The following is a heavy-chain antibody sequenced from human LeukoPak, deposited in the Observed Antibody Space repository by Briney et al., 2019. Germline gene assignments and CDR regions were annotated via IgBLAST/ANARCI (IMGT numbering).Heavy chain of an antibody. CDR2: INPNSGGT. D-gene: IGHD2-2*02. J-gene: IGHJ5*02. CDR3: AREWGIVVVPAAIHPNWFDP. V-gene: IGHV1-2*02. CDR1: GYTFTTYA. Sequence: GASVKVSCKASGYTFTTYAIHWVRQAPGQRLEWMGWINPNSGGTNYAQKFQGRVTMTRDTSISTAYMELSRLRSDDTAVYYCAREWGIVVVPAAIHPNWFDPWGQGTLVTVSS.